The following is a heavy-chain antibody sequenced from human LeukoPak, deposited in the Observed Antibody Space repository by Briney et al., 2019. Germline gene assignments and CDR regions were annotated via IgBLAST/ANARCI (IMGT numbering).Heavy chain of an antibody. CDR2: ISSSGSTI. D-gene: IGHD3-22*01. Sequence: GGSLRLSCAASGFTFSSYEMNWVRQAPGKGLEWVSYISSSGSTIYYADSVKGRFTISRDNAKNSLYLQMNSLRAEDTAVYYCAIVTYYYDSSGYPLYYFDYWGQGTLVTVSS. CDR3: AIVTYYYDSSGYPLYYFDY. V-gene: IGHV3-48*03. J-gene: IGHJ4*02. CDR1: GFTFSSYE.